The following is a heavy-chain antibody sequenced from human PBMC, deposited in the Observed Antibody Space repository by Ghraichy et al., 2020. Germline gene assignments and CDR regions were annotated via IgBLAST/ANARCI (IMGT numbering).Heavy chain of an antibody. CDR3: ARGYYDSSGSLAY. V-gene: IGHV4-59*01. CDR2: IYYSGST. D-gene: IGHD3-22*01. Sequence: SETLSLTCTVSGGSISSYYWSWIRQPPGKGLEWIGYIYYSGSTNYNPSLKSRVTISVDTSKNQFSLKLSSVTAADTAVYYCARGYYDSSGSLAYWGQGTLVTVSS. J-gene: IGHJ4*02. CDR1: GGSISSYY.